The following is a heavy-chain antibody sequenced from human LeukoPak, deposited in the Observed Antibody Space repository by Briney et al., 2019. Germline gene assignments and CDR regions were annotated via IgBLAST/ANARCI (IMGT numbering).Heavy chain of an antibody. D-gene: IGHD5/OR15-5a*01. CDR2: INHSGST. CDR1: GGSISSSNW. CDR3: ARLPSIYDAFDI. Sequence: PSETLSLTCAVSGGSISSSNWWSWVRQPPGKGLEWIGEINHSGSTNYNPSLKSRVTISVDTSKNQFSLKLSSVTAADTAVYYCARLPSIYDAFDIWGQGTMVTVSS. J-gene: IGHJ3*02. V-gene: IGHV4-4*02.